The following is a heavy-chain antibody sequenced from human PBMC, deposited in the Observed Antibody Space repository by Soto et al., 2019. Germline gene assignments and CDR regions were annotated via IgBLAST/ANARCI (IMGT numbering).Heavy chain of an antibody. D-gene: IGHD2-2*01. V-gene: IGHV3-23*01. CDR1: GFTFSSYA. J-gene: IGHJ4*02. CDR2: ISGSGGST. CDR3: AKDNIVVPAASVGVGDYFDY. Sequence: EVQLLESGGGLVQPGGSLRLSCAASGFTFSSYAMSWVRQAPGKGLEWVSAISGSGGSTYYADSVKGRFTISRDNSKNTLYLQMNSLRAEDTAVYYCAKDNIVVPAASVGVGDYFDYWGQGTLVTVSS.